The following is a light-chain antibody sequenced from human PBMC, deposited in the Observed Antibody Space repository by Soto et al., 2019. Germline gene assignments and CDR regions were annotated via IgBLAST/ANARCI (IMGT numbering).Light chain of an antibody. V-gene: IGKV3-11*01. CDR3: QQRRDWPLT. Sequence: EIVLTQSPATLSLSPGERAILSCKASQSIGSSLGWYQQKPGQVPRLLIYEASNRATGIPARFSGSGSGTDFTRPIGSLEPEVFAVYYCQQRRDWPLTFGAGSKVEIK. CDR1: QSIGSS. CDR2: EAS. J-gene: IGKJ3*01.